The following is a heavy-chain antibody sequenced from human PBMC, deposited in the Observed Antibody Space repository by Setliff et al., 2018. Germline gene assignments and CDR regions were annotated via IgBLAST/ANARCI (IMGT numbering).Heavy chain of an antibody. Sequence: GASVKVSCKASGGMSGTYSISWVRQAPGQGLEWMGWIFPKTGNTNYAHKLQGRVSMTTDTSTGTAYMELRSLRSDDTAVYYCSRLVRFCTTSTCQGASASEHWGQGTLVTVSS. CDR2: IFPKTGNT. CDR1: GGMSGTYS. D-gene: IGHD2-8*01. CDR3: SRLVRFCTTSTCQGASASEH. J-gene: IGHJ4*02. V-gene: IGHV1-18*01.